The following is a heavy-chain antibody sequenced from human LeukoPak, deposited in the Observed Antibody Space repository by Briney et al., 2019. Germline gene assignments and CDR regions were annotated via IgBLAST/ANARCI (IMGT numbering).Heavy chain of an antibody. CDR3: ARDSNYYGSGSYYNSDY. CDR2: INPHSGGT. V-gene: IGHV1-2*02. CDR1: GYTCTGYY. D-gene: IGHD3-10*01. Sequence: ASVKVSCNASGYTCTGYYIHWGLQDTRQGLEWMGWINPHSGGTSYAQNFQGRVTMTRDTSISTAYMDLSRLRSDDTAFYYCARDSNYYGSGSYYNSDYWGQGTLVTVAS. J-gene: IGHJ4*02.